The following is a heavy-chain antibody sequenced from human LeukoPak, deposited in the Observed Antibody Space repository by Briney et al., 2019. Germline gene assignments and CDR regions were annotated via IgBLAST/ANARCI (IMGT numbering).Heavy chain of an antibody. V-gene: IGHV3-30-3*01. CDR1: GFTFSSYA. Sequence: GRSLRLSCAASGFTFSSYAMHWVRQAPGKGLEWVAVISYDGSNKYYADSVKGRFTISRDNSKNTLYLQMNSLRAEDTAVYYCARSRREDTIAAAGLGYWGQGTLVTVSS. J-gene: IGHJ4*02. D-gene: IGHD6-13*01. CDR3: ARSRREDTIAAAGLGY. CDR2: ISYDGSNK.